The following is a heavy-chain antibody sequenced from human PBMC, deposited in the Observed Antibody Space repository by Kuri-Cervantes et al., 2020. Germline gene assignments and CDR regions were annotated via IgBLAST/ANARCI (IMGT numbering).Heavy chain of an antibody. V-gene: IGHV1-18*01. Sequence: ASVKVSCKASGYTFTSYGISWVRQAPGQGLEWMGWISAYNGNTDYAQKLQGRVTMTTETSTNTAYMELRSLRSDDTAVYYCAREFIAAAGMGFDPWGQGTLVTVSS. D-gene: IGHD6-13*01. CDR2: ISAYNGNT. J-gene: IGHJ5*02. CDR3: AREFIAAAGMGFDP. CDR1: GYTFTSYG.